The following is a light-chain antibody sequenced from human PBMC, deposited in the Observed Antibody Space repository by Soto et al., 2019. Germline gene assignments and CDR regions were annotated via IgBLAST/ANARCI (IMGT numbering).Light chain of an antibody. J-gene: IGLJ2*01. V-gene: IGLV1-44*01. CDR2: TYN. CDR3: AAWDDSLNGVV. CDR1: TSNIASNS. Sequence: QTVVTQPPSASGTPGQSVTLSCSGSTSNIASNSVSWYQQLPGTAPKLLIYTYNQRPSGVPDRFSGSKSGTSASLAISGLQSEDEADYYCAAWDDSLNGVVFGGGTKLTVL.